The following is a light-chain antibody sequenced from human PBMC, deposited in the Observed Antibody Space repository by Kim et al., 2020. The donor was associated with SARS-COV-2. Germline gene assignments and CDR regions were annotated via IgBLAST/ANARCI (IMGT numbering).Light chain of an antibody. V-gene: IGLV3-19*01. CDR3: NSRGSNDNVL. J-gene: IGLJ2*01. CDR1: SLRSYY. CDR2: GKN. Sequence: SSELTQDPAVSVALGQTVRITCQGDSLRSYYATWYQQKPGQAPIVVIYGKNNRPSGIPDRFPGSSSGDTASLTITGTQAGDEADYYCNSRGSNDNVLFGGGTKLTVL.